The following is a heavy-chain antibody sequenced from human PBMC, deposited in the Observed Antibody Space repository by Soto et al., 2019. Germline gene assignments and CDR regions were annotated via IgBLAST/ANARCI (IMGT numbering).Heavy chain of an antibody. CDR3: AKEGQYYDILTGYRSYYGMDV. V-gene: IGHV3-30*18. CDR1: GFTFSSYG. Sequence: QVQLVESGGGVVQPGRSLRLSCAASGFTFSSYGMHWVRQAPGKGLEWVAVISYDGSNKYYADSVKGRFTISRDNFKNPLYLQMNSLRSEGTAVYYCAKEGQYYDILTGYRSYYGMDVWGQGTTVTVSS. J-gene: IGHJ6*02. CDR2: ISYDGSNK. D-gene: IGHD3-9*01.